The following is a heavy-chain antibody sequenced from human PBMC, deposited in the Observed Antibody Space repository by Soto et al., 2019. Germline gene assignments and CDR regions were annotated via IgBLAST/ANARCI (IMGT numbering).Heavy chain of an antibody. CDR3: ARAAAGYYYYYGMDV. V-gene: IGHV3-30-3*01. CDR2: ISYDGSNK. J-gene: IGHJ6*02. CDR1: GFTFSSYA. Sequence: GGSLRLSCAASGFTFSSYAMHWVRRAPAKGLEWVAVISYDGSNKYYADSVKGRFTISRDNSKNTLYLQMNSLRAEDTAVYYCARAAAGYYYYYGMDVWGQGTTVTVSS. D-gene: IGHD6-13*01.